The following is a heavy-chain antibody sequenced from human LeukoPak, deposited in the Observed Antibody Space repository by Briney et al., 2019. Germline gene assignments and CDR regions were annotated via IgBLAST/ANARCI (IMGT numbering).Heavy chain of an antibody. Sequence: SVKVSCKASGGTFSSYAISWVRQAPGQGLEWMGGIIPIFGTANYAQKFQGRVTITADESTSTAYMELSSLRSEDTAVYYCARAHRYYDSSGYYQLYHFDYWGQGTLVTVSS. CDR2: IIPIFGTA. CDR1: GGTFSSYA. CDR3: ARAHRYYDSSGYYQLYHFDY. D-gene: IGHD3-22*01. V-gene: IGHV1-69*13. J-gene: IGHJ4*02.